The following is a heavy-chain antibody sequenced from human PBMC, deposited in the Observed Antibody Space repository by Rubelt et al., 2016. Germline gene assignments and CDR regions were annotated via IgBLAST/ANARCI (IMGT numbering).Heavy chain of an antibody. J-gene: IGHJ3*02. CDR3: ARFDDAFDI. D-gene: IGHD3-10*01. CDR1: GYG. CDR2: ISYDGSNK. Sequence: GYGMHWVRQAPGKGLEWVAVISYDGSNKYYADSVKGRFTISRDNSKNMLYLQMNSLRAEDTAVYYCARFDDAFDIWGQGTMVTVSS. V-gene: IGHV3-30*03.